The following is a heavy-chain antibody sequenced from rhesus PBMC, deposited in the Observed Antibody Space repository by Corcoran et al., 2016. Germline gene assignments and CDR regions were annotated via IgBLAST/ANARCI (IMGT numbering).Heavy chain of an antibody. V-gene: IGHV4-122*02. CDR3: ARDRGYSGYFDY. CDR1: GYSISSCYS. D-gene: IGHD5-30*01. CDR2: FTYSGST. Sequence: QVQLQESGPGLVKPSEILSLTCAVSGYSISSCYSWRWLRPPPGKGLEWIGYFTYSGSTSYNPSLKSRVTISRDTSKNQFSLKLSSVTAADTAVYYCARDRGYSGYFDYWGQGVLVTVSS. J-gene: IGHJ4*01.